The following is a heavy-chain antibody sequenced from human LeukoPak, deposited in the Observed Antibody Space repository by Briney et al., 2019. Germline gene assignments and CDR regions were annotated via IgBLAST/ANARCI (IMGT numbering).Heavy chain of an antibody. D-gene: IGHD6-19*01. CDR3: ASRPGLAVAGPGDY. Sequence: QSGGSLRLSCAASGFTFSNYAMNWVRQAPGKGLEWVSGISARGDRTYYADSVKGRFTISRDKSKNALYLQMNSLRAEDTALYYCASRPGLAVAGPGDYWGQGTLVTVSS. J-gene: IGHJ4*02. V-gene: IGHV3-23*01. CDR1: GFTFSNYA. CDR2: ISARGDRT.